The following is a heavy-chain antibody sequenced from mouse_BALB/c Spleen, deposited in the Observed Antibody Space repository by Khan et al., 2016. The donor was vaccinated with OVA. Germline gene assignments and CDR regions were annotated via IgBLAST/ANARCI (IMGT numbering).Heavy chain of an antibody. CDR3: ARARDGRGYDYAMDY. J-gene: IGHJ4*01. V-gene: IGHV9-3-1*01. Sequence: QIQLVQSGPELKKPGETVKISCKASGYTFMNYGMSWVKQALGKGLKWMGWINTYTGEPKYADDFKGRFAFSLETSASIVFLQFNNLNNEDTATYFCARARDGRGYDYAMDYWGQGTSVTVSS. D-gene: IGHD1-1*01. CDR2: INTYTGEP. CDR1: GYTFMNYG.